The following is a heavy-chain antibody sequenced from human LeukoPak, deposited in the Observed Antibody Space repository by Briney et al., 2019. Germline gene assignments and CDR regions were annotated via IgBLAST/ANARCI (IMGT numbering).Heavy chain of an antibody. CDR1: GGSISSGGYS. Sequence: SQTLSLTCAVSGGSISSGGYSWSWIRQPPGKGLEWIGYIYHSGSTYYNPSLKSRVTISVDTSKNQFSLKLSSVTAADTAVYYCARGYGDYPKAFDYWGQGTLVTVSS. CDR2: IYHSGST. D-gene: IGHD4-17*01. CDR3: ARGYGDYPKAFDY. V-gene: IGHV4-30-2*01. J-gene: IGHJ4*02.